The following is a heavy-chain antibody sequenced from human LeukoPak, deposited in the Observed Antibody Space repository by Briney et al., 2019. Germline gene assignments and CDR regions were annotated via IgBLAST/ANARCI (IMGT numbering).Heavy chain of an antibody. Sequence: GGSLRLSCAASGFTFSSCAMHWVRQAPGKGLEWVALIWYDGSNKYYADSVRGRFTISRDNSKNTLYLQMDSLRAEDTAVYYCAGGSGDYSPDYWGQGTLVTVSS. CDR1: GFTFSSCA. CDR3: AGGSGDYSPDY. D-gene: IGHD4-17*01. V-gene: IGHV3-33*01. J-gene: IGHJ4*02. CDR2: IWYDGSNK.